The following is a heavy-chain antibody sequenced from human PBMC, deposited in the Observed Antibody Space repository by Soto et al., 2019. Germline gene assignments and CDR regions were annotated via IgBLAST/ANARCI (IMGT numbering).Heavy chain of an antibody. Sequence: GGSLRLSCAASGFTFSSYAMSWVRQAPGKGLEWVSAISGSGGSTYYADSVKGRFTISRDNSKNTLYLQMNSLRAEDTAVYYCAKDQGNIVVVPAALVWGQGTTVTVSS. CDR3: AKDQGNIVVVPAALV. J-gene: IGHJ6*02. V-gene: IGHV3-23*01. CDR1: GFTFSSYA. D-gene: IGHD2-2*01. CDR2: ISGSGGST.